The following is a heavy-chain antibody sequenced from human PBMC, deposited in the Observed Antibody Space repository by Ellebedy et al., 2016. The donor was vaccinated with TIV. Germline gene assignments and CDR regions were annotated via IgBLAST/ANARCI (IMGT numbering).Heavy chain of an antibody. V-gene: IGHV3-30*04. D-gene: IGHD1-26*01. CDR3: ERGGGSGIFLIDY. CDR2: ISYDGTTK. CDR1: GFTFSTYA. Sequence: GESLKISCAASGFTFSTYAVHWVRQVPGKGLVWVAIISYDGTTKHYADPVRGRFTVSRDNSKNTVYLQMNSLRREDTAVYYFERGGGSGIFLIDYWGQGTLVTVSS. J-gene: IGHJ4*02.